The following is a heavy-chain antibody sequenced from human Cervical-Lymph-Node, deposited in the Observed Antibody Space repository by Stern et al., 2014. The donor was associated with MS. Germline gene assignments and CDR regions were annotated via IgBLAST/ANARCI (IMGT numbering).Heavy chain of an antibody. J-gene: IGHJ3*02. V-gene: IGHV1-58*01. D-gene: IGHD3-22*01. CDR1: GFTFTSSA. CDR2: ILVGVGNT. Sequence: QLVESGPEVKKPGTSVKVSCKASGFTFTSSAVQWVRQARGPRIEWIGRILVGVGNTNYAQKFQGGGTITRDHSSSTAYMELSSLRSEDTAVYYCAAEPMYYSDSVGAFDIWGQGTMVTVSS. CDR3: AAEPMYYSDSVGAFDI.